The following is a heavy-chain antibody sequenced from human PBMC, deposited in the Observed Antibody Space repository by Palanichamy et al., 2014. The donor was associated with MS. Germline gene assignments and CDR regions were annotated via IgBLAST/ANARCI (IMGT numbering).Heavy chain of an antibody. V-gene: IGHV3-30-3*01. CDR1: GFTSVAML. Sequence: QLVESGGGVVQPGRSLRLSCAASGFTSVAMLCTGSARLQGKGLEWVAVISYDGSNKYYADSVKGRFTISRDNSKNTLYLQMNSLRAEDTAVYYCARDNYDSSGYYWSGQSHWFDPWGQGTLVTVSS. J-gene: IGHJ5*02. D-gene: IGHD3-22*01. CDR2: ISYDGSNK. CDR3: ARDNYDSSGYYWSGQSHWFDP.